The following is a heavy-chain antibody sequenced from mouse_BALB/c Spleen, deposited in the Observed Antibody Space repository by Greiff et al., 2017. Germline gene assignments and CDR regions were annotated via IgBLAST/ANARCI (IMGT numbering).Heavy chain of an antibody. J-gene: IGHJ3*01. D-gene: IGHD2-4*01. CDR3: ARSTMITTAWFAY. CDR1: GYSITSDYA. V-gene: IGHV3-2*02. Sequence: EVKLVESGPGLVKPSQSLSLTCTVTGYSITSDYAWNWIRQFPGNKLEWMGYISYCGSTSYNPSLKSRISITRDTSKNQFFLQLNSVTTEDTATYYCARSTMITTAWFAYWGQGTLVTVSA. CDR2: ISYCGST.